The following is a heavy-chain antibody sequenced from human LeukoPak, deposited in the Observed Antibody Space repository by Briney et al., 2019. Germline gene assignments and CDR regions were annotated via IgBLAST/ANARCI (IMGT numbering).Heavy chain of an antibody. Sequence: GGSLRLSCAASGFTFSSYGMHWVRQAPGKGLEWVAFIRYDGSNKYYADSVKGRFTIYRDNSKNTLYLQMNSLRAEDTAVYYCAKGLGYYYYYYMDVWGKGTTVTVSS. J-gene: IGHJ6*03. CDR3: AKGLGYYYYYYMDV. V-gene: IGHV3-30*02. CDR1: GFTFSSYG. D-gene: IGHD6-19*01. CDR2: IRYDGSNK.